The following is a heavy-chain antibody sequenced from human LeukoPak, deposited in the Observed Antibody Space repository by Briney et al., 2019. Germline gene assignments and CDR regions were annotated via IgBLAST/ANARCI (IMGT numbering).Heavy chain of an antibody. D-gene: IGHD3-3*01. CDR1: GGSISSGGYY. J-gene: IGHJ5*02. V-gene: IGHV4-31*03. CDR3: ARDLTIFGGGFDP. CDR2: IYYSGST. Sequence: PSETLSLTCTVSGGSISSGGYYWSWIRQHPGKDLEWIGYIYYSGSTYYNPSLKSRVTISVDTSKNQFSLKLSSVTAADTAVYYCARDLTIFGGGFDPWGQGTLVTVSS.